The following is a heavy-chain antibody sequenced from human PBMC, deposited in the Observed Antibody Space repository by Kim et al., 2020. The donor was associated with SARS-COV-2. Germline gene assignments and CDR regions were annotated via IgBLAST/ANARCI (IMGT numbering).Heavy chain of an antibody. J-gene: IGHJ4*02. CDR3: ARGPERYYDILTGYYNGFDY. V-gene: IGHV3-64*01. D-gene: IGHD3-9*01. Sequence: RFTISRDNSKNTLYLQMGSLRAEDMAVYYCARGPERYYDILTGYYNGFDYWGQGTLVTVSS.